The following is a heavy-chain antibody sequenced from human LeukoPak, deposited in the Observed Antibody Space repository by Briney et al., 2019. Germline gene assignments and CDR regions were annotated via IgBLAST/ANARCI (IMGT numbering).Heavy chain of an antibody. J-gene: IGHJ4*02. CDR1: GGSISSGTYY. V-gene: IGHV4-39*01. D-gene: IGHD3-22*01. CDR3: ARLDDGDSSAYSLYFFDF. Sequence: PSETLSLTCTVSGGSISSGTYYWAWIHQPPGKGLEWIGSIFYSGSTYYNPSLKSRVTISADTSKNQFSLKLSSVTAADTAVYYCARLDDGDSSAYSLYFFDFWGQGTLVTVSS. CDR2: IFYSGST.